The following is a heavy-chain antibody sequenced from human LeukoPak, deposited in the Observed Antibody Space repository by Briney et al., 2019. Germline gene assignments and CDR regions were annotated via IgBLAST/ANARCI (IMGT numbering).Heavy chain of an antibody. CDR1: GDSVSSVTDY. J-gene: IGHJ5*02. CDR3: ARAGAWQIDP. D-gene: IGHD3-10*01. V-gene: IGHV4-61*03. CDR2: VFYTGSS. Sequence: SETLSLTCTVAGDSVSSVTDYWAWIRQPPGKGLEWIGHVFYTGSSNYNPSLKSRVTISLDRSNNHFSLRLTSVSAADTAVYYCARAGAWQIDPWGQGTLVTVSS.